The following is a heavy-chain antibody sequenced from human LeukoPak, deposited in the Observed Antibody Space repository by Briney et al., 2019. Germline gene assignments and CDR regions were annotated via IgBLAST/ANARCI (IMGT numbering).Heavy chain of an antibody. CDR2: ISDSGGRT. Sequence: GGSLRLSCAVSGITLSNYGRSWVRQAPGKGLEWVAGISDSGGRTNYADSVKGRFTLSRDNPKNTLYLQMNSLRAEDTAVYFCAKRGVVIRVILVGFHKEAYYFDSWGQGALVTVSS. CDR3: AKRGVVIRVILVGFHKEAYYFDS. J-gene: IGHJ4*02. D-gene: IGHD3-22*01. CDR1: GITLSNYG. V-gene: IGHV3-23*01.